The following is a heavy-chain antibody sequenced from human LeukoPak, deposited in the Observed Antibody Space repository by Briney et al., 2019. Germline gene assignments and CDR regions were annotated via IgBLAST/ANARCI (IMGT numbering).Heavy chain of an antibody. Sequence: GGSLRLSCAASGFTFSSYAMHWVRQAPGKGLEWVAVISYDGSNKYYADSVKGRFTISRDNSKNTLYLQMNSLRAEDTAVYYCARGRGYSYGHTNHRGNYFDYWGQGTLVTVSS. J-gene: IGHJ4*02. D-gene: IGHD5-18*01. V-gene: IGHV3-30-3*01. CDR1: GFTFSSYA. CDR2: ISYDGSNK. CDR3: ARGRGYSYGHTNHRGNYFDY.